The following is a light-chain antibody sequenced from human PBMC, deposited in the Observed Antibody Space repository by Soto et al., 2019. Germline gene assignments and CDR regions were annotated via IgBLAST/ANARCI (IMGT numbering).Light chain of an antibody. CDR3: QQSYSTLQYT. V-gene: IGKV1-39*01. CDR2: AAS. CDR1: QSISNY. J-gene: IGKJ2*01. Sequence: DIQMTQSPSSLSASIGDRVTITCRASQSISNYLNWYQQKAAKAPKLLIYAASSLQSGVPLRFSGSGFRTDFTLTIFSLQPEDFATYYCQQSYSTLQYTFGQGTKLEIK.